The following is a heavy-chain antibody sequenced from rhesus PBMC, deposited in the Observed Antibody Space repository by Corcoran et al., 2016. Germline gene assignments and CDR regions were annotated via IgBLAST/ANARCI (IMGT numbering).Heavy chain of an antibody. CDR3: ALGGTVRGYSVDV. CDR1: GGSISSNY. CDR2: IYCSSGRP. V-gene: IGHV4-147*01. J-gene: IGHJ5-2*02. Sequence: QVQLQESGPGLVKPSETLSLPCAVSGGSISSNYWSWIRQPPGKGLEGIGRIYCSSGRPSYNPSRTSRVTISTDTSKNQFSLKVSSVTAADTAVYYCALGGTVRGYSVDVWGRGVLVTVSS. D-gene: IGHD5-24*01.